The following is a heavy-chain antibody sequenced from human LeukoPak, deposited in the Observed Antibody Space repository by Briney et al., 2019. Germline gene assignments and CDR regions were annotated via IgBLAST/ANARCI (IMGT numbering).Heavy chain of an antibody. D-gene: IGHD5-18*01. CDR3: ARLTAGHWYLDI. J-gene: IGHJ2*01. Sequence: GESLKISFKGSGYSFTSYWITWVRQMPGKGLEWMGIIYPGDSDIRYSPSFQGQVTISAAKSNRTAYLQWSSLKAADTAMYYCARLTAGHWYLDIWGRGTPVTVSA. V-gene: IGHV5-51*01. CDR1: GYSFTSYW. CDR2: IYPGDSDI.